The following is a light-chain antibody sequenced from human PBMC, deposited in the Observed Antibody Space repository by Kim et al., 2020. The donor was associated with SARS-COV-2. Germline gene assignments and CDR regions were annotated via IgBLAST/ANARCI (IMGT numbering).Light chain of an antibody. CDR1: QSISGY. J-gene: IGKJ2*01. CDR3: QQSDTAPYT. CDR2: AAS. V-gene: IGKV1-39*01. Sequence: ASVGDRVTITCRASQSISGYLNWYQQKPGKAPNLLIYAASNLQDGVPSRFSGSGFGTDFTLTIRSLQPEDLSTYYCQQSDTAPYTFGQGTSWRS.